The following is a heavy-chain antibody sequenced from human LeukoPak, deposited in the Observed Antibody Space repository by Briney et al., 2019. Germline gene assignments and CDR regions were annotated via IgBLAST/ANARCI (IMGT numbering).Heavy chain of an antibody. CDR1: GFTFSNYN. CDR3: AKVATIFGVDNFDY. Sequence: AGGSLRLSCAASGFTFSNYNMNWVRQAPGKGLEWVSCISSSSSYIYYADSVKGRFTISRDNSKNTLYLQVNSLRAEDTAVYYCAKVATIFGVDNFDYWGQGTLVTVPS. D-gene: IGHD3-3*01. CDR2: ISSSSSYI. V-gene: IGHV3-21*01. J-gene: IGHJ4*02.